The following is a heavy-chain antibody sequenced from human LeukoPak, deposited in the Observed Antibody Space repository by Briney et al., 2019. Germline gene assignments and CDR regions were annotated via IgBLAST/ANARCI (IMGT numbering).Heavy chain of an antibody. CDR2: FDPEDGET. CDR1: GYTLTELS. D-gene: IGHD2-2*01. Sequence: ASVKVSCKVSGYTLTELSMHWVRQAPGKGLEWMGGFDPEDGETIYAQKFQGRVTMTEDTSTDTAYMELSSLRSEDTAVYYRATEGYCSSTSCYLGLDYWGQGTLVTVSS. V-gene: IGHV1-24*01. J-gene: IGHJ4*02. CDR3: ATEGYCSSTSCYLGLDY.